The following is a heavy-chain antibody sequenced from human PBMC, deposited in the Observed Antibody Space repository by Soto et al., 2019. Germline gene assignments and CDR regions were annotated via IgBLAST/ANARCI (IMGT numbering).Heavy chain of an antibody. V-gene: IGHV1-69*01. CDR3: ARARGAARPSYYYGMDV. D-gene: IGHD6-6*01. CDR1: GGTFSSYA. Sequence: QVQLVQSGAEVKKPGSSVKVSCKASGGTFSSYAISWVRQAPGQGLEWMGGIIAIFGTANYAQKFQGRVTITADESTSTAYMELSSLRSEDTGVYYCARARGAARPSYYYGMDVWGQGTTVTVSS. CDR2: IIAIFGTA. J-gene: IGHJ6*02.